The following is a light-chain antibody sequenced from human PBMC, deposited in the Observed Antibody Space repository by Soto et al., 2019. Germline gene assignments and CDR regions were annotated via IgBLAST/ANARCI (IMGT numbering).Light chain of an antibody. CDR1: SIDVGSYNY. CDR2: EVS. Sequence: QSALTQPPSTSGSPGQSVTISCTGTSIDVGSYNYVSWYQQHPGKAPKLMIYEVSKRPSGVPDRFSGSKSGNTASLTVSGLQAEDDADYYCSSYAGSNNYVFGTGTKLTVL. CDR3: SSYAGSNNYV. J-gene: IGLJ1*01. V-gene: IGLV2-8*01.